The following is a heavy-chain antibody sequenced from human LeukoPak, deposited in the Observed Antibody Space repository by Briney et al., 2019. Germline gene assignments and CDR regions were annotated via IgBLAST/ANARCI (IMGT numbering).Heavy chain of an antibody. Sequence: DSVKGRFTISRDNSRNSVFLQMSSLRVEDTAIYYCARGRPPSNWGFDYWGQGNLVTVSS. V-gene: IGHV3-30*15. J-gene: IGHJ4*02. CDR3: ARGRPPSNWGFDY. D-gene: IGHD7-27*01.